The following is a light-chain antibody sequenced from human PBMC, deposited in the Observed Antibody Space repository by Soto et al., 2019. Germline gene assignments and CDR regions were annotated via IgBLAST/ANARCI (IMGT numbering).Light chain of an antibody. J-gene: IGLJ1*01. CDR1: SSDVGGSKF. Sequence: QLVLTQPPSASGSPGQSVSISCTGTSSDVGGSKFVSWYQHHPGKAPKLMIYDVSERPSGVPDRFSGSKSGNTATLTVSGLQAEDEADYYCASDAGSNTLIFGTGTKLTVL. V-gene: IGLV2-8*01. CDR3: ASDAGSNTLI. CDR2: DVS.